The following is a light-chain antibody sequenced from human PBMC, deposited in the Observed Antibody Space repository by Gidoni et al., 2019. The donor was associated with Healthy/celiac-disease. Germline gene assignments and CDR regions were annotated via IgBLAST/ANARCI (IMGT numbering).Light chain of an antibody. CDR2: KDS. Sequence: SYALTQPPSVSVSPGQTAEITSSADALAKQYAYWYQQKPGQAPVLVIYKDSERPSGIPERFSGSSSGTTVTLTISGVQAEDEADYYGQSADSSGTNGVFGGGTKLTVL. CDR1: ALAKQY. V-gene: IGLV3-25*03. J-gene: IGLJ3*02. CDR3: QSADSSGTNGV.